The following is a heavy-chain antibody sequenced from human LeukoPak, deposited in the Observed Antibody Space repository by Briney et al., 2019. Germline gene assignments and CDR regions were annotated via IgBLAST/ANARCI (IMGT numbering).Heavy chain of an antibody. CDR3: ARGAAGSYSGIDY. CDR1: GFTFSTSW. J-gene: IGHJ4*02. CDR2: INSDGTST. V-gene: IGHV3-74*01. D-gene: IGHD6-25*01. Sequence: GGSLRLSCAASGFTFSTSWMHWVRQTPGKGLVWVSRINSDGTSTFYAHSLKGRFTISRDNAKNSLYLPMNSLRAEDTAVYYCARGAAGSYSGIDYWGQGTLVTVSS.